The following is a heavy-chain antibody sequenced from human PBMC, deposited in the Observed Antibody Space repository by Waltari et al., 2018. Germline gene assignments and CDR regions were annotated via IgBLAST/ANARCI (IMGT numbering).Heavy chain of an antibody. D-gene: IGHD1-7*01. CDR1: GGSFSGYY. CDR3: ARVRTKRPFDY. Sequence: QVQLQQWGAGLLKPSETLSLTCAVYGGSFSGYYWNWIRQHPGKGLEWIGEINHSGSTNYNPSLKSRVTISVDTSKNQFSLKLSSVTAADTAVYYCARVRTKRPFDYWGQGTLVTVSS. CDR2: INHSGST. J-gene: IGHJ4*02. V-gene: IGHV4-34*01.